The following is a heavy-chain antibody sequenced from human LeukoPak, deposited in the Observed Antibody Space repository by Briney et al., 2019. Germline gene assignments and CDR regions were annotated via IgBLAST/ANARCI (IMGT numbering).Heavy chain of an antibody. V-gene: IGHV3-30-3*01. J-gene: IGHJ4*02. CDR3: AGSCGGDCYSNFDY. D-gene: IGHD2-21*02. Sequence: GGSLRLSCATSGFAFSSYAMHWVRQDPGKGLEWVAVISYDGSNKYYADSVKGRFTISRDNSKNTLYLQMNSLRAEDTAVYYCAGSCGGDCYSNFDYWGQGTLVTVSS. CDR1: GFAFSSYA. CDR2: ISYDGSNK.